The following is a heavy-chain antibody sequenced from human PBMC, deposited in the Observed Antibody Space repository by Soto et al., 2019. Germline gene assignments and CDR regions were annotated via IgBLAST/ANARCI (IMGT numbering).Heavy chain of an antibody. CDR3: ARTYDDSGPNSGGYGFDI. J-gene: IGHJ3*02. Sequence: SATLSLTCSVPGASISSYYWSWIRQPPGKGLEWLAYIYYSGSTSYNPSLKSRVSISLDTSMNQFSLKLSSVTAADTAVYYCARTYDDSGPNSGGYGFDIWGQGTMVT. CDR2: IYYSGST. D-gene: IGHD3-22*01. V-gene: IGHV4-59*01. CDR1: GASISSYY.